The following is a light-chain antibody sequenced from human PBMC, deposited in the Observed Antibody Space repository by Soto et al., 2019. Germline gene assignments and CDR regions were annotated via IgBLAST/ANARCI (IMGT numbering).Light chain of an antibody. Sequence: DFQMTQSPSTLSASVGDRVTITCRASQTMGSYLAWYQQKPGKAPQVVLFKASTLDVGVPSWFSGSQSGTAFTRTISSLQTDDSATYDGLHYSSYPYTFGQGTQLEIK. CDR3: LHYSSYPYT. J-gene: IGKJ2*01. CDR2: KAS. CDR1: QTMGSY. V-gene: IGKV1-5*03.